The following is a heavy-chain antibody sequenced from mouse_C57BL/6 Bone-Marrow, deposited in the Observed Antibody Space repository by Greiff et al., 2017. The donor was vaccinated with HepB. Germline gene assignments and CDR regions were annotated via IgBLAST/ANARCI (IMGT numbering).Heavy chain of an antibody. CDR1: GFSLSTFGMG. J-gene: IGHJ1*03. CDR2: IWWDDDK. CDR3: ARFYYYGSRGYWYFDV. V-gene: IGHV8-8*01. Sequence: QVTLKVSGPGILQPSQTLSLTCSFSGFSLSTFGMGVGWIRQPSGKGLEWLAHIWWDDDKYYNPALKSRLTISKDTSNNQVFLKIANVDTADTATYYCARFYYYGSRGYWYFDVWGTGTTVTVSS. D-gene: IGHD1-1*01.